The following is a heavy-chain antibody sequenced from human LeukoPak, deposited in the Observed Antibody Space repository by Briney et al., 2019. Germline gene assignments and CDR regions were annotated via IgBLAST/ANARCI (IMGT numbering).Heavy chain of an antibody. D-gene: IGHD6-19*01. CDR1: GFTFSSYS. J-gene: IGHJ4*02. V-gene: IGHV3-21*01. CDR3: ARALEYSSGWYDY. Sequence: GGSLRLSCAASGFTFSSYSMNWVRQAPGKGLEWVSSISSSRSYIYYAGSVKGRFTISRDNAKNSLYLQMNSLRAEDTAVYYCARALEYSSGWYDYWGQGTLVTVSS. CDR2: ISSSRSYI.